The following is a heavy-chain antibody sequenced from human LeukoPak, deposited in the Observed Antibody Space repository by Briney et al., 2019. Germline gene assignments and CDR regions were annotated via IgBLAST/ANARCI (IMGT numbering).Heavy chain of an antibody. CDR1: GGSISSGDYY. CDR3: AGTLEMATIGGDY. J-gene: IGHJ4*02. D-gene: IGHD5-24*01. Sequence: SETLSLTCTVSGGSISSGDYYWSWIRQPPGKGLEWIGYIYYSGSTYYNPSLKSRVTISVDTSKNQFSLKLSSVTAADTAVYYCAGTLEMATIGGDYWGQGTLVTVSS. CDR2: IYYSGST. V-gene: IGHV4-30-4*08.